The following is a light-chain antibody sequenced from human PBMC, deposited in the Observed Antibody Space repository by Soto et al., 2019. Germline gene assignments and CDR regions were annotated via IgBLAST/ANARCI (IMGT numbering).Light chain of an antibody. V-gene: IGKV1-33*01. CDR1: QDISNH. CDR2: DAS. Sequence: DIQMTQSPSSLSASVGDRVTITCQASQDISNHLNWYQQKPGKAPKLLIYDASNLKTGVPSRFSGSGSGTYFTFTISSLQPEDIATYYCQHYDNLPFFVFGPGTKVDIK. J-gene: IGKJ3*01. CDR3: QHYDNLPFFV.